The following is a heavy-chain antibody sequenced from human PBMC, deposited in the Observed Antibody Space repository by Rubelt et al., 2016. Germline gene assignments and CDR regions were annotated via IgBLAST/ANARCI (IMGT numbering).Heavy chain of an antibody. V-gene: IGHV1-2*02. D-gene: IGHD3-22*01. J-gene: IGHJ4*02. CDR3: ARFAIGGHSSGYLFDY. CDR2: INPNSGGT. CDR1: GYTFTGYS. Sequence: QVQLVQSGAEVKKPGASVKVSCKASGYTFTGYSMHWVRQAPGQGLEWMGWINPNSGGTNYAQKVQGRVTMTRDTSISTAYMELSRLRSDDTAVYYCARFAIGGHSSGYLFDYWGQGTLVTVSS.